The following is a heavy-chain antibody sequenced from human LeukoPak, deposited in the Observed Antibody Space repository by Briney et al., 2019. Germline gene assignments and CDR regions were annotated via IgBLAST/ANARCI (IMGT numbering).Heavy chain of an antibody. CDR1: GGSISSYY. V-gene: IGHV4-59*01. J-gene: IGHJ6*03. CDR3: ARETSQKGAHYMDV. CDR2: IYYSGYT. Sequence: SETLSLTCTVSGGSISSYYWSWIRQPPGKGLEWIGDIYYSGYTNYNPSLKSRVTISVDTSKNQFSLKLRSVTAADTAVYYCARETSQKGAHYMDVWGKGTTVTVSS. D-gene: IGHD3-16*01.